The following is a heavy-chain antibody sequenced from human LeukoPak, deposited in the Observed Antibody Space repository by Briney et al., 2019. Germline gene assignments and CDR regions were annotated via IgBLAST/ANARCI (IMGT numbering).Heavy chain of an antibody. D-gene: IGHD1-1*01. V-gene: IGHV3-23*01. CDR2: ITSDGGGT. CDR1: GFTFSSYA. Sequence: GGSLRLSCAASGFTFSSYAMAWVRQAPGKGLEWVSTITSDGGGTYYTDSVKGRFTISRDNSKNTLFLQKNSLRAEDTAVYYCVKSPFTWNYYEYWGQGTLVTVSS. CDR3: VKSPFTWNYYEY. J-gene: IGHJ4*02.